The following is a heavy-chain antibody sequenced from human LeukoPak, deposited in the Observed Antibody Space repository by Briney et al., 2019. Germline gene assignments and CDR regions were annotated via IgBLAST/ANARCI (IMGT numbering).Heavy chain of an antibody. CDR2: TRNKANSYTT. J-gene: IGHJ3*02. Sequence: GGSLRLSCAASGFTFSDHYMDWVRQAPGKGLEWVGRTRNKANSYTTEYAASVKGRFTISRDDSKNSLYLQMNSLKTEDTAVYYCARYTAHDAFDIWGQGTLVTVSS. CDR1: GFTFSDHY. D-gene: IGHD3-16*02. V-gene: IGHV3-72*01. CDR3: ARYTAHDAFDI.